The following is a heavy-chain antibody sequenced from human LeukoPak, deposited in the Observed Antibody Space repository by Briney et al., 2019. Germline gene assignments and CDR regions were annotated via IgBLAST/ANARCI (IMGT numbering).Heavy chain of an antibody. D-gene: IGHD3-9*01. CDR3: ASVAGAHISRGITRACYFDS. CDR2: INHSGST. J-gene: IGHJ4*02. V-gene: IGHV4-39*01. Sequence: SETLSLTCTVSGGSVSSNNYYWSWVRQPPGKGLEWIAEINHSGSTNYNPSLKSRVTISRDTSKNRFSLRLSSVTAADTAVYYCASVAGAHISRGITRACYFDSWGQGTLVTVSS. CDR1: GGSVSSNNYY.